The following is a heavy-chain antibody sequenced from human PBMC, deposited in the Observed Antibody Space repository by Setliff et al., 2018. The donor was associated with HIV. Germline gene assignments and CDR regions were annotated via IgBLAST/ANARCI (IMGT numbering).Heavy chain of an antibody. CDR3: ARPSFGIGGGSIFDS. D-gene: IGHD3-3*01. Sequence: SETLSLTCTVSGPSVSSTDYYWGRIRLPPGKGLEWIASIHHSGSTWYNPSLKSRDTISADMSKNQFSLKLFSVTAADTAIYYCARPSFGIGGGSIFDSWGQGTLVTVSS. V-gene: IGHV4-39*01. CDR1: GPSVSSTDYY. J-gene: IGHJ4*02. CDR2: IHHSGST.